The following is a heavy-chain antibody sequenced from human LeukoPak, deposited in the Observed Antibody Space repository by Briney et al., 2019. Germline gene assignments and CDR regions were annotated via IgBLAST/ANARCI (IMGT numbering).Heavy chain of an antibody. Sequence: PSQTLSLTCTVSGGSISSGGYYWGWIRQPPGKGLEWIGSIYYSGSTYYNPSLKSRVTISVDTSKNQFSLKLSSVTAADTAVYYCARELMEGGQWLVLEDYWGQGTLVTVSS. CDR1: GGSISSGGYY. J-gene: IGHJ4*02. CDR2: IYYSGST. CDR3: ARELMEGGQWLVLEDY. V-gene: IGHV4-39*07. D-gene: IGHD6-19*01.